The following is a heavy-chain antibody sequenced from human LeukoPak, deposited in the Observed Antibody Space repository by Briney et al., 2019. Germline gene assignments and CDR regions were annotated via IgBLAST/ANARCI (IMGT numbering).Heavy chain of an antibody. CDR2: FDPEDGET. CDR3: ATDMVGYCGSEGCFSEAY. CDR1: GYNLTDLS. Sequence: ASVKVSCKVPGYNLTDLSMHWVRQAPGKGLEWMGGFDPEDGETIYAQKSQGGVIMTEETSIDTAYMELNSLRSDDTAVYYCATDMVGYCGSEGCFSEAYWGQGTLVTVSS. J-gene: IGHJ4*02. V-gene: IGHV1-24*01. D-gene: IGHD2-2*03.